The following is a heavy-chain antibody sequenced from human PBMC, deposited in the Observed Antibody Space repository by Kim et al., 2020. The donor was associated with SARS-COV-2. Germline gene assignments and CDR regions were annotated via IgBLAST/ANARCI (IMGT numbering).Heavy chain of an antibody. V-gene: IGHV4-34*01. CDR3: ARPSLGH. D-gene: IGHD3-16*01. Sequence: SETLSLTCAVYGGSFSGYYWSWIRQPPGKGLEWIGEINHSGSTNYNPSLKSRVTISVDTSKNQFSLKLSSVTAADTAVYYCARPSLGHWGQGTLVTVSS. J-gene: IGHJ4*02. CDR2: INHSGST. CDR1: GGSFSGYY.